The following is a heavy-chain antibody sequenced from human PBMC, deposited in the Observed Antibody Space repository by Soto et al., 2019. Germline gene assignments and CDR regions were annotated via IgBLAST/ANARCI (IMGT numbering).Heavy chain of an antibody. CDR2: INHSGST. V-gene: IGHV4-34*01. Sequence: SETLSLTCAVYGGSFSGYYWSWIRQPPGKGLEWIGEINHSGSTNYNPSLKSRVTISVDTSKNQFSLKLSSVTAADTAVYYCARGNYDYIWGSYRYTYWFDPWGQGTLVTVSS. CDR1: GGSFSGYY. CDR3: ARGNYDYIWGSYRYTYWFDP. D-gene: IGHD3-16*02. J-gene: IGHJ5*02.